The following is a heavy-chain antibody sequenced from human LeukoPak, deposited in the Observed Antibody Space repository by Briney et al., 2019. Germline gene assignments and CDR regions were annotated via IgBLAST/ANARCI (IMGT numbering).Heavy chain of an antibody. D-gene: IGHD5-24*01. Sequence: GRSLRLSCAASGFTFSSYPIHWVRQAPGKGLEWVAVISSDGSSKYYADSVKVRFTISRDNSKNTLYLQMNSLRAEDTAVYYCARSLEKATIRTPLDYWGQGTLVAVSS. J-gene: IGHJ4*02. CDR3: ARSLEKATIRTPLDY. V-gene: IGHV3-30-3*01. CDR1: GFTFSSYP. CDR2: ISSDGSSK.